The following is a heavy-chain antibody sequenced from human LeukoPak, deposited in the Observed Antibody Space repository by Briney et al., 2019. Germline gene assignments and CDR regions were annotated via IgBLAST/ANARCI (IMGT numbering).Heavy chain of an antibody. J-gene: IGHJ4*02. CDR1: EFTVNNNY. Sequence: GGSLRLSCAASEFTVNNNYMSCDRQAPGKGLEWVSTIYSAGSTNYADSVKGRFTISRDNSKNTMYLQMNSLRAEDTAVYYCAGGLRSGLIDYWGQGTLVTVSS. CDR3: AGGLRSGLIDY. D-gene: IGHD4-17*01. V-gene: IGHV3-53*01. CDR2: IYSAGST.